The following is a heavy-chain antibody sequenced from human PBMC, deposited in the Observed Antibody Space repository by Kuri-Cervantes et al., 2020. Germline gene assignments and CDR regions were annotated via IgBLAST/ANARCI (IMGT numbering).Heavy chain of an antibody. V-gene: IGHV3-33*08. CDR2: IWYDGSSQ. Sequence: GESLKISCAASGFTFSSYGMHWVRQAPGKGLEWVAVIWYDGSSQYYGDSVKGRFTISRDNSKNTLYLQMNSLRVEDTAVYYCARDGRGPDWYFDLWGRGTLVTVSS. CDR3: ARDGRGPDWYFDL. CDR1: GFTFSSYG. J-gene: IGHJ2*01.